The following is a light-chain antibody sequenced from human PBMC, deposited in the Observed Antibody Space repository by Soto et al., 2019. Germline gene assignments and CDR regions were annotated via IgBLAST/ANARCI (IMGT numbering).Light chain of an antibody. J-gene: IGKJ2*01. V-gene: IGKV1-6*01. CDR1: QGIRND. CDR3: LHDYSYPYT. Sequence: AIQMTQSPSSLSASVGDRVTITCLASQGIRNDLGWYQQKSGKAPKLLIYGASSLQSGVPSRFSGSGSGTDFTLTISSLQPEDFATYYCLHDYSYPYTFGQGTKVDIK. CDR2: GAS.